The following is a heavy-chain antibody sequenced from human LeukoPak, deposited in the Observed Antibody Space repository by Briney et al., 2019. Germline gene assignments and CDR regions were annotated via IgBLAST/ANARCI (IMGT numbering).Heavy chain of an antibody. J-gene: IGHJ4*02. Sequence: GGSLRLSCVASGFTFDDYGMFWVRQTPGKGLEWVSAISWNSGIIAFADSVKGRFTIFRDNAKNSLYLQMNSLRVEDTAVYYCAKDRFFYDSGSKANWGQGTLVTVSS. CDR3: AKDRFFYDSGSKAN. CDR2: ISWNSGII. CDR1: GFTFDDYG. D-gene: IGHD3-22*01. V-gene: IGHV3-9*01.